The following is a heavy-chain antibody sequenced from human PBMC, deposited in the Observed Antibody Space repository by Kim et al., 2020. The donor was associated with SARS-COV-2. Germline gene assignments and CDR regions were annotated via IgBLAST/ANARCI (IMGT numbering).Heavy chain of an antibody. J-gene: IGHJ5*02. V-gene: IGHV4-39*01. Sequence: NPPLKSRVTRSVDTAKNQCSLKLSSVTAADTAVYYCARLARYDIEWFDPWGQGTLVTVSA. D-gene: IGHD3-9*01. CDR3: ARLARYDIEWFDP.